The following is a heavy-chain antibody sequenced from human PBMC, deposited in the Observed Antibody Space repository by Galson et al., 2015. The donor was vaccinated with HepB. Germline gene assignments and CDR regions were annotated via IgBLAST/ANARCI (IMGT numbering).Heavy chain of an antibody. D-gene: IGHD4-11*01. Sequence: SETLSLTCAVSGDSINSNNWWSWVRQPPNKGLEWIGEMYHSGSANYNPSLKSRVTISVDKSKNQFSLKLSSVTAADTAVYYCARGIWERRTMTTVTPFDYWGQGTLVTVSS. CDR1: GDSINSNNW. CDR3: ARGIWERRTMTTVTPFDY. CDR2: MYHSGSA. V-gene: IGHV4-4*02. J-gene: IGHJ4*02.